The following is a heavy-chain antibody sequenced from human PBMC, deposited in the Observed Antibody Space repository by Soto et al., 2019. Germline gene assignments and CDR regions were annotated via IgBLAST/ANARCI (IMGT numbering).Heavy chain of an antibody. V-gene: IGHV4-39*01. J-gene: IGHJ4*02. CDR3: VRLNAGPGDY. CDR2: VYYTGDS. Sequence: PSEALSLTCTVSGGSIITSTYYWGLIRQSPGKGLEWIGSVYYTGDSYYNPSLRSRVTISIDTSKNQFSLKVSSVTAADTAVYYCVRLNAGPGDYWGQGTLVTVSS. D-gene: IGHD1-1*01. CDR1: GGSIITSTYY.